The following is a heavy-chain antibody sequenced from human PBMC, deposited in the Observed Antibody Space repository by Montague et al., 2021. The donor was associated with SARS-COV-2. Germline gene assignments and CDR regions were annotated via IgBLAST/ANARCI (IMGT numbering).Heavy chain of an antibody. V-gene: IGHV3-30-3*01. J-gene: IGHJ4*02. CDR1: GFTFTSYA. D-gene: IGHD5-18*01. CDR2: ISFDGTNK. CDR3: ARDQGGYSYNDY. Sequence: SLRLSCAASGFTFTSYAMHWVRQAPGKGLEWVAVISFDGTNKYYTDSVKGRFTISRDNSTNTLYLQMHSVRPEDTAVYYCARDQGGYSYNDYWGQGTLVTVSS.